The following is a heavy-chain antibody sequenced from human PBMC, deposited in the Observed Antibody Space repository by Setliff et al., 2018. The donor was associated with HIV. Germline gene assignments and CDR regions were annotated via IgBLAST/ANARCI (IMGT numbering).Heavy chain of an antibody. CDR3: ARRVILYYCYYFDY. CDR2: IYYSGNT. V-gene: IGHV4-39*01. J-gene: IGHJ4*02. D-gene: IGHD3-10*01. CDR1: GFTFTNYW. Sequence: PGGSLRLSCAASGFTFTNYWMSWVRQAPGKGLEWIGSIYYSGNTYYNPSLKSRVTISVDTSKNQFSLKLSSVSSADTAVYHCARRVILYYCYYFDYWGQGTLVTVSS.